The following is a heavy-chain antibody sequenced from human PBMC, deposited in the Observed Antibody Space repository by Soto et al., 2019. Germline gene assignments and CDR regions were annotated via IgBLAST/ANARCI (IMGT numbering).Heavy chain of an antibody. V-gene: IGHV5-51*01. CDR1: GYSFTSYW. Sequence: GESLKISCKGSGYSFTSYWIGWVRQMPGKGLEWMGIIYPGDSDTRYSPSFQGQVTISADKSISTAYLQWSSLKASDTAMYYCARNIAAGGFTDAFDIWGQGTMVTVSS. J-gene: IGHJ3*02. CDR3: ARNIAAGGFTDAFDI. CDR2: IYPGDSDT. D-gene: IGHD6-13*01.